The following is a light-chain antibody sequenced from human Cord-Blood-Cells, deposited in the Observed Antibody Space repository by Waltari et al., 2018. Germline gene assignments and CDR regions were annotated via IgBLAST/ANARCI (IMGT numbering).Light chain of an antibody. CDR3: QQSYSTPLT. J-gene: IGKJ4*01. CDR1: QSIISY. CDR2: AAS. Sequence: DIHMTQSPSSLSAYVGDRVTITCRASQSIISYLNWYQQKPGKAPKLLIAAASSLQSGVPSRFSGSGSGTDFTLTISSLQPEDFATYYCQQSYSTPLTFGGGTKVEIK. V-gene: IGKV1-39*01.